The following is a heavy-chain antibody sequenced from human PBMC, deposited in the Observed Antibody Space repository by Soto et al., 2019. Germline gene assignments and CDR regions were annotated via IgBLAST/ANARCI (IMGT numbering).Heavy chain of an antibody. D-gene: IGHD2-21*02. V-gene: IGHV4-31*03. J-gene: IGHJ4*02. CDR2: IYYSGST. Sequence: QVQLQESGPGLVKPSQTLSLTCTVSGGSISSGGYYWSWIRQHPGKGLEWIGYIYYSGSTYYNPSLKSRVTISVHTFKNQFSLKLSSVTAADTAVYYCARDHCGDCYYFDYWGQGTLVTVSS. CDR3: ARDHCGDCYYFDY. CDR1: GGSISSGGYY.